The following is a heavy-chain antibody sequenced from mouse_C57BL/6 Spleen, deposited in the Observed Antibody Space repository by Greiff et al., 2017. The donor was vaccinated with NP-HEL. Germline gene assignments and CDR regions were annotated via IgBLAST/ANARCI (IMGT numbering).Heavy chain of an antibody. CDR3: ALPTAQATVLFAY. D-gene: IGHD3-2*02. CDR1: GFNIKDYY. Sequence: VQLQQSGAELVKPGASVKLSCTASGFNIKDYYMHWVKQRTEQGLEWIGRIDPEAGETKYAPKCQGKATITADTSSNTAYLQLSSLTSEDTAVYYCALPTAQATVLFAYWGQGTLVTVSA. CDR2: IDPEAGET. J-gene: IGHJ3*01. V-gene: IGHV14-2*01.